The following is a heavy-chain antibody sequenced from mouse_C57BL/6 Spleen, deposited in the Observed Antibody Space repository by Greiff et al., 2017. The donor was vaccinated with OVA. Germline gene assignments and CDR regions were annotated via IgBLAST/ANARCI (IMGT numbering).Heavy chain of an antibody. D-gene: IGHD2-2*01. V-gene: IGHV1-4*01. CDR2: INPSSGYT. Sequence: QVQLQQSGAELARPGASVKMSCKASGYTFTSYTMHWVKQRPGQGLEWIGYINPSSGYTKYNQKFKDKATLTADKSSSTAYMKLSSLTSEDSAVYYCARNYGYDGFAYWGQGTLVTVSA. CDR3: ARNYGYDGFAY. J-gene: IGHJ3*01. CDR1: GYTFTSYT.